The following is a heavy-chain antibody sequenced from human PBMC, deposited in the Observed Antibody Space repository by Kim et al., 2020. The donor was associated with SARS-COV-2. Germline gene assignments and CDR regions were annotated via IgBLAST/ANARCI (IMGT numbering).Heavy chain of an antibody. CDR1: GFTFSSYE. J-gene: IGHJ4*02. D-gene: IGHD5-12*01. Sequence: GGSLRLSCAASGFTFSSYEMNWVRQAPGKGLEWVSYISSSGSSIYYADSVKGRFTISRDNAKNSLYLQMNSLRAEDTAGYYCARGFNAGGSYIPYFDYWGQGTLVTVSS. V-gene: IGHV3-48*03. CDR3: ARGFNAGGSYIPYFDY. CDR2: ISSSGSSI.